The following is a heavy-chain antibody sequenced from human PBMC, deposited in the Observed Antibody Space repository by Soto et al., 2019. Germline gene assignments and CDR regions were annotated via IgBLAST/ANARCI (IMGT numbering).Heavy chain of an antibody. CDR3: ARGGGHTCGRLPGVY. CDR1: GFTFSTYW. CDR2: VKQDGSEK. J-gene: IGHJ4*02. Sequence: EVQLVESGGGLVQPGGSLRLSCAASGFTFSTYWMTWVRQAPGKGLEWVAHVKQDGSEKYNVDSVKGRFTISRDNAKNSLYLQMNSLRAEDTAVYYCARGGGHTCGRLPGVYWGQGILVTVSS. D-gene: IGHD2-21*01. V-gene: IGHV3-7*05.